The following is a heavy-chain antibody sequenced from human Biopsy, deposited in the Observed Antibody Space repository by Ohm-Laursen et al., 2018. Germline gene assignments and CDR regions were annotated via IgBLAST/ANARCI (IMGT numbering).Heavy chain of an antibody. CDR1: GGSFTGYY. CDR2: ISGSSNT. Sequence: TLSLTCTVSGGSFTGYYWSWIRQPPGKGLEWIGYISGSSNTNYNPSLKSRVTLSTDTSETQFSLRLSSVTAADTAVYYCASAGYNPDWNFDLWGRGTRVTVPS. CDR3: ASAGYNPDWNFDL. J-gene: IGHJ2*01. V-gene: IGHV4-59*08. D-gene: IGHD5-24*01.